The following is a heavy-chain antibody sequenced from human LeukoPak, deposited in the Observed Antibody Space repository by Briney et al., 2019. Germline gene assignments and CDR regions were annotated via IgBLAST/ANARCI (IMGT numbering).Heavy chain of an antibody. Sequence: GASVKVSCKASGYTFTSYGITWVRQAPGQGLEWMAWISAYNGDTNYAQKFQGRVTLTTDTATTTAYMEVRSLRYDDTAVYYCAGDPGAYYYDSSGLKDWGQGTLVTVSS. CDR3: AGDPGAYYYDSSGLKD. CDR1: GYTFTSYG. J-gene: IGHJ4*02. V-gene: IGHV1-18*01. CDR2: ISAYNGDT. D-gene: IGHD3-22*01.